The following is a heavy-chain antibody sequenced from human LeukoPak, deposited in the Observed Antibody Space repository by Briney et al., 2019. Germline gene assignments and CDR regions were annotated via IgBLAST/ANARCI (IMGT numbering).Heavy chain of an antibody. CDR2: FSGSVDTT. D-gene: IGHD2-15*01. V-gene: IGHV3-23*01. CDR3: AKASAGTCSGARCYYFDS. J-gene: IGHJ4*02. CDR1: GFTFTTYA. Sequence: PGGSLRLSCAASGFTFTTYAMSWVRQTPGKGLEWVSTFSGSVDTTYHADSVKGRFTISRDNSKSTVYLQMNSLRAEDTAVYYCAKASAGTCSGARCYYFDSWGQGTPVTVSS.